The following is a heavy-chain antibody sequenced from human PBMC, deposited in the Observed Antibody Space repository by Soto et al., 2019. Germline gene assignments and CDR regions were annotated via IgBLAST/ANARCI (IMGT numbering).Heavy chain of an antibody. D-gene: IGHD2-2*02. CDR2: ISAYNGNT. Sequence: ASVKVSCKASGYTFTSYGISWARQAPGQGLEWMGWISAYNGNTNYAQKLQGRVTMTTDTSTSTAYMELRSLRSDDTAVYYCARDRDIAVVPAAISNYYYGMDVWGQGTTVTVSS. CDR1: GYTFTSYG. CDR3: ARDRDIAVVPAAISNYYYGMDV. V-gene: IGHV1-18*04. J-gene: IGHJ6*02.